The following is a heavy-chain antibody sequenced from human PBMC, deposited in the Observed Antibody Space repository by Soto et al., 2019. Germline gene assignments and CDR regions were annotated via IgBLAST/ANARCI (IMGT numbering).Heavy chain of an antibody. CDR2: INHSGST. CDR3: ARGPTDDYGDYTFDY. V-gene: IGHV4-34*01. Sequence: SETLSLTCAVYGGSFSGYYWSWIRQPPGKGLEWIGEINHSGSTNYNPSLKSRVTISVDTSKNQFSLKLGSVTAADTAVYYCARGPTDDYGDYTFDYWGQGTLVTVSS. D-gene: IGHD4-17*01. J-gene: IGHJ4*02. CDR1: GGSFSGYY.